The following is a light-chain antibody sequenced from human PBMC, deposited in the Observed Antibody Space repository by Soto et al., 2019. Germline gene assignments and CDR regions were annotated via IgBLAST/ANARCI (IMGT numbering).Light chain of an antibody. J-gene: IGKJ5*01. CDR1: QSVGTF. Sequence: EVVLTQSPATLSLSPGERATLSCSASQSVGTFLGWYQQKPGQVPSLLIYDTSKRATGIPARFSGSGSGTDFFLTISSLAPEDIAVYYCQHRSNWPPGFGQGTRLEIK. V-gene: IGKV3-11*01. CDR3: QHRSNWPPG. CDR2: DTS.